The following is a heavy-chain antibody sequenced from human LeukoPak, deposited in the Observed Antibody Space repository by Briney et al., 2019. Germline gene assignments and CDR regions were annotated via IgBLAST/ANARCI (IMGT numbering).Heavy chain of an antibody. V-gene: IGHV4-39*01. CDR1: GASISNSRDY. CDR2: IFFSGST. D-gene: IGHD6-19*01. Sequence: SETLSLSCTVSGASISNSRDYWGWIRQPPGKGLEWIGSIFFSGSTYYNPSLKSRAAISVDSSKNQFSLKLSTVTAADTALYYCARHVEIAVAGPIEYWGQGTLVPVSS. CDR3: ARHVEIAVAGPIEY. J-gene: IGHJ4*02.